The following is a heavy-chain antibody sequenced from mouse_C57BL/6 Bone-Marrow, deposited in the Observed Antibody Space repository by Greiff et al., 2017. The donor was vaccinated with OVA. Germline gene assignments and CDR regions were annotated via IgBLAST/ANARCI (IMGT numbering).Heavy chain of an antibody. CDR3: ARETSYYGSSPFAY. CDR1: GYTFTSYW. J-gene: IGHJ3*01. CDR2: IDPSDSYT. D-gene: IGHD1-1*01. V-gene: IGHV1-50*01. Sequence: QVQLQQPGAELVKPGASVKLSCKASGYTFTSYWMQWVKQRPGQGLEWIGEIDPSDSYTNYNQKFKGKATLTVDTSSSTAYMQLSSLTSEDSAVYYYARETSYYGSSPFAYWGQGTLVTVSA.